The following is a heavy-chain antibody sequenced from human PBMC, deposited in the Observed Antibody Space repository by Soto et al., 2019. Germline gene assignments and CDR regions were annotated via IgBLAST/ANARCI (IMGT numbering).Heavy chain of an antibody. Sequence: GASVKVSCKASGYTFTSYAMHWVRQAPGQRLEWMGWINAGNGNTKYSQKFQGRVTITRDTSASTAYMELSSLRSEDTAVYYCARGVVVPAAYYYYYYMDVWGKGTKVTVSS. CDR1: GYTFTSYA. J-gene: IGHJ6*03. D-gene: IGHD2-2*01. V-gene: IGHV1-3*01. CDR2: INAGNGNT. CDR3: ARGVVVPAAYYYYYYMDV.